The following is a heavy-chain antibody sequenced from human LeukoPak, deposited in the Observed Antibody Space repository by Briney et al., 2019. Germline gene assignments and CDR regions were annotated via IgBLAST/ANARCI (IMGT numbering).Heavy chain of an antibody. Sequence: GGSLRLSCAASGFTFSTYSMNWVRQAPGKGLEWVSHISPSSSTIYYADSVKGRFTISRDNAKNSLYLQMNSLRDEDTAVYYFARLRGSAWYFDYWGQGTLVTVSS. V-gene: IGHV3-48*02. CDR1: GFTFSTYS. D-gene: IGHD6-19*01. CDR2: ISPSSSTI. CDR3: ARLRGSAWYFDY. J-gene: IGHJ4*02.